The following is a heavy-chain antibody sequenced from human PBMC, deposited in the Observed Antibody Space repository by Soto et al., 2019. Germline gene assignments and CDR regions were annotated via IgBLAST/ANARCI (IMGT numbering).Heavy chain of an antibody. CDR3: ARIDCTGNNCNPYYHYGMDV. J-gene: IGHJ6*02. V-gene: IGHV3-33*01. CDR1: GFTFYTYG. D-gene: IGHD2-8*02. Sequence: GGSLRLSCAASGFTFYTYGMHWVRQVPGKGLQWVAVIWYDGGTKYYADSVRGRFTVSRDNSKSTLYLQMNSLRDEDTAVYYCARIDCTGNNCNPYYHYGMDVWGQGTTVTVSS. CDR2: IWYDGGTK.